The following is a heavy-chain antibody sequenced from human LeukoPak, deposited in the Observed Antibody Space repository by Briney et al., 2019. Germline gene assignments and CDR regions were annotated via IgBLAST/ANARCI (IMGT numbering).Heavy chain of an antibody. V-gene: IGHV1-69*05. Sequence: GASVKVSCKASGGTFSSYAISWVRQAPGQGLEWMGRIIPIFGTANYAQKFQGRVTITTDESTSTAYMELSSLRSEDTAVYYCASPPYDFWSGYQIQEYFQHWGQGTLVTVSS. CDR3: ASPPYDFWSGYQIQEYFQH. D-gene: IGHD3-3*01. J-gene: IGHJ1*01. CDR2: IIPIFGTA. CDR1: GGTFSSYA.